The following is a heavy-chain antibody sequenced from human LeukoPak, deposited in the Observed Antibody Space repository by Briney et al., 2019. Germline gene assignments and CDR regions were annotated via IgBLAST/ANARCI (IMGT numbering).Heavy chain of an antibody. CDR2: IYTSGST. J-gene: IGHJ6*03. V-gene: IGHV4-4*07. CDR1: GGSISSYY. D-gene: IGHD6-6*01. CDR3: ARVGAGRYSSSSRVAYYYYYYYMDV. Sequence: SETLSLTCTVSGGSISSYYWSWIRQPAGKGLEWIGRIYTSGSTNYNPPLKSRVTMSVDTSKNQFSLKLSSVTAADTAVYYCARVGAGRYSSSSRVAYYYYYYYMDVWGKGTTVTVSS.